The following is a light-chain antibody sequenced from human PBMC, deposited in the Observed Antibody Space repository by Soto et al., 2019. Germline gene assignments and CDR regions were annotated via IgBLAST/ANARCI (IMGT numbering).Light chain of an antibody. Sequence: DIQMTQSPSTLSASVGDRVTITCRASQSISSWLAWYQQKPGKAPKLLIYDASRLESGVPSRFRGSGSGTEFTLTISSLQPDDFATYYCQQDNRYWTFGEGTKVEIQ. CDR1: QSISSW. CDR2: DAS. V-gene: IGKV1-5*01. CDR3: QQDNRYWT. J-gene: IGKJ1*01.